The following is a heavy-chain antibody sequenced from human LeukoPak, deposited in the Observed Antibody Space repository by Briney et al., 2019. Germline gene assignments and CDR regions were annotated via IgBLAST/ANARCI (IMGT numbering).Heavy chain of an antibody. D-gene: IGHD1-14*01. CDR3: ARGRSPDY. V-gene: IGHV3-7*04. CDR2: IKQGGVDK. CDR1: GFSFSTYW. Sequence: GGSLRLSCAASGFSFSTYWMSWVRQAPGKGLEWVANIKQGGVDKYYVGSVSGRYTISRDDAKTLLYLQMNSLRPEDTAIYYCARGRSPDYWGQGTLVTVSS. J-gene: IGHJ4*02.